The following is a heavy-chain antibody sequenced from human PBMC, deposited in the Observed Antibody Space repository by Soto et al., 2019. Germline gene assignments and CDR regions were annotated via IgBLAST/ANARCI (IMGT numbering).Heavy chain of an antibody. CDR1: GFTFSSYW. Sequence: EVQLVESGGGLVQPGGSLRLSCAASGFTFSSYWMHWVRQAPGKGLVWVSRINSDGSSTSYADSVKGRFTISRDNAKKTLYLQMNSLRAEDTAVYYCASDLLSSGFLFDPWGQGTLVTVSS. D-gene: IGHD6-19*01. J-gene: IGHJ5*02. CDR3: ASDLLSSGFLFDP. CDR2: INSDGSST. V-gene: IGHV3-74*01.